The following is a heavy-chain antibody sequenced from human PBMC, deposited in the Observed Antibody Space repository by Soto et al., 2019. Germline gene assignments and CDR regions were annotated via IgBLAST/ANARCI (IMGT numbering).Heavy chain of an antibody. V-gene: IGHV4-59*12. J-gene: IGHJ4*02. Sequence: SETLSLTCTVSGGSISSYYWSWIRQPPGKGLEWIGYINHSGSTNYNPSLKSRVTISVDTSKNQFSLKLSSVTAADTAVYYCAREDYDSSGYYYTFDYWGQGTLVTVSS. CDR2: INHSGST. CDR1: GGSISSYY. D-gene: IGHD3-22*01. CDR3: AREDYDSSGYYYTFDY.